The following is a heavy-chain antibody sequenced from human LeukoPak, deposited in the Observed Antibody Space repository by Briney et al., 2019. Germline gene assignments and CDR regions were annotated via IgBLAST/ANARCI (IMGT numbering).Heavy chain of an antibody. J-gene: IGHJ4*02. Sequence: PGESLRLSCAASGFTFSSYAMSWVRQAPGKGLEWVSTISGSGGSTYYADSVKGRFTISRDNSKNTLYLQMNSLRAEDTAVYYCAKGKIAAAASPLYYFDYWGQGTLVTVSS. CDR1: GFTFSSYA. CDR2: ISGSGGST. D-gene: IGHD6-13*01. V-gene: IGHV3-23*01. CDR3: AKGKIAAAASPLYYFDY.